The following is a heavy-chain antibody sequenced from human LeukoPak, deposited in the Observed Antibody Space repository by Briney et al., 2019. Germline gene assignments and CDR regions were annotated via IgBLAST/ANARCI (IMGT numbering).Heavy chain of an antibody. V-gene: IGHV4-39*07. CDR1: GGSINSGSYY. J-gene: IGHJ5*02. D-gene: IGHD3-10*01. Sequence: PSETLSLTCTVSGGSINSGSYYWGWIRQPPGKGLEWIGSIYHSGSTYYNPSLKSRVTISVDTSKNQFSLKLSSVTAADTAVYYCARLSVYHYSGSYLIRGWFDPWGQGTLVTVSS. CDR2: IYHSGST. CDR3: ARLSVYHYSGSYLIRGWFDP.